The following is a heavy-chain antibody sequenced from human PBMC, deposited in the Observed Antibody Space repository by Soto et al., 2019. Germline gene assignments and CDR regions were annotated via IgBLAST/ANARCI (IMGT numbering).Heavy chain of an antibody. CDR2: IIPIFGTA. D-gene: IGHD3-22*01. V-gene: IGHV1-69*01. CDR3: AREASTYYYDSSGSYYFDY. Sequence: QVQLVQSGAEVKKPGSSVKVSCKASGGTFSSYAISWVRQAPGQGLEWMGVIIPIFGTANYAQKFQGRVTITADESTSTAYMELSSLRSEDTAVYYCAREASTYYYDSSGSYYFDYWGQGTLVTVSS. CDR1: GGTFSSYA. J-gene: IGHJ4*02.